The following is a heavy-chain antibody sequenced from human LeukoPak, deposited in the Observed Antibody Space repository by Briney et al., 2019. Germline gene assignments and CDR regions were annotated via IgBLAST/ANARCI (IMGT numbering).Heavy chain of an antibody. CDR1: GGTFSSYA. CDR2: IIPIFGTA. CDR3: ARGYFYDSSGYVSHAFNI. Sequence: ASVKVSCKASGGTFSSYAISWVRQAPGQGLEWMGGIIPIFGTANYAQKFQGRVTMTRNTSISTAYMELSSLRSEDTAVYYCARGYFYDSSGYVSHAFNIWGQGTMVTVSS. D-gene: IGHD3-22*01. V-gene: IGHV1-69*05. J-gene: IGHJ3*02.